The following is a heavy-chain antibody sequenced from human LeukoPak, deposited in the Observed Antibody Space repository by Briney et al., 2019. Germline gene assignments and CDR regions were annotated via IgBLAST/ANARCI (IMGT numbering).Heavy chain of an antibody. D-gene: IGHD3-3*01. J-gene: IGHJ6*03. CDR1: GFTFSSYE. CDR2: IYSGGST. Sequence: QPGRSLRLSCAASGFTFSSYEMNWVRQAPGKGLEWVSVIYSGGSTYYGDAVKGRFTISRDTSKNTLYLQMNSLRPEDTSVYYCARVGYDFWSGSRYFYYYMDVWGKGTTVTVSS. CDR3: ARVGYDFWSGSRYFYYYMDV. V-gene: IGHV3-66*02.